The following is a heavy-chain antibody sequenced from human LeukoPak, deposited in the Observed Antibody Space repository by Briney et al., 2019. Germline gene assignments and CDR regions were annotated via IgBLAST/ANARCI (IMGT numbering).Heavy chain of an antibody. CDR3: ARDRGGAYDFWSGYYTGYFDY. Sequence: GGSVRLSCAASGFTFSSYNMNWVRQAPGKGLEWVSYISDSSTTIYYADSVKGRFAISRDNAKNSLYLQMNSLRAEDTAVYYCARDRGGAYDFWSGYYTGYFDYWGQGTLVPVSS. CDR1: GFTFSSYN. CDR2: ISDSSTTI. D-gene: IGHD3-3*01. J-gene: IGHJ4*02. V-gene: IGHV3-48*01.